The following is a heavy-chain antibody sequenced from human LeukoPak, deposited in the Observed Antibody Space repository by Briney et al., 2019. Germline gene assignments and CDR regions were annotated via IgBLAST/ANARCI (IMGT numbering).Heavy chain of an antibody. CDR1: GGSISSGSYY. CDR2: IYTSGST. V-gene: IGHV4-61*02. Sequence: SQTLSLTCTVSGGSISSGSYYWSWIRQPAGKGLEWIGRIYTSGSTNYNPSLKSRVTISVDTSKNQFSLKLSSVTAADTAVYYCARDHYVRGYSYGIDYWGQGTLVTVSS. D-gene: IGHD5-18*01. J-gene: IGHJ4*02. CDR3: ARDHYVRGYSYGIDY.